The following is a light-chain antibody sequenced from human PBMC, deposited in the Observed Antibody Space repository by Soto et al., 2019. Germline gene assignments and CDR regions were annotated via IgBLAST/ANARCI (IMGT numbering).Light chain of an antibody. CDR3: CSYAGSSTLNVV. V-gene: IGLV2-23*02. Sequence: QSALTQPASVSGSPGQSITISCTGTSSDVGSYNLVSWYQQHPGKAPKLMIYEVSKRPSGVSNRFSGSKSGNTASLTISGRQVEDEADYYCCSYAGSSTLNVVFGGGTKLTVL. CDR2: EVS. CDR1: SSDVGSYNL. J-gene: IGLJ2*01.